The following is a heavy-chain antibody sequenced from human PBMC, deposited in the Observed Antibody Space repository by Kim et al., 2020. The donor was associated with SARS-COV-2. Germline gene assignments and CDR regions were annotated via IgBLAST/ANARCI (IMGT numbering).Heavy chain of an antibody. Sequence: ASVKVSCKASGYTFTGYYMHWVRQAPGQGLEWMGWINPNSGGTNYAQKFQDWVTMTRDTSISTAYMELSRLRSDDTAVYYCVRGSSWSPYPLEDPFDYWGQGTLVTVSS. V-gene: IGHV1-2*04. CDR2: INPNSGGT. J-gene: IGHJ4*02. CDR3: VRGSSWSPYPLEDPFDY. D-gene: IGHD6-13*01. CDR1: GYTFTGYY.